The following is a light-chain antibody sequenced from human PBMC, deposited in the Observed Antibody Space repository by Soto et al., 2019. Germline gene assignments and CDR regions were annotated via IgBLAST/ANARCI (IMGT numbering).Light chain of an antibody. CDR2: EVS. Sequence: QSALTQPPSASGSPGRSVTISCSGTSSAVGAYNYVSWYQQHPGKAPKVMIYEVSKRPSGVPDRFSGSKSGNTASLTVSGLQAEDEADYYCSSYTGSNNLGFGGGTKLTVL. J-gene: IGLJ3*02. CDR1: SSAVGAYNY. CDR3: SSYTGSNNLG. V-gene: IGLV2-8*01.